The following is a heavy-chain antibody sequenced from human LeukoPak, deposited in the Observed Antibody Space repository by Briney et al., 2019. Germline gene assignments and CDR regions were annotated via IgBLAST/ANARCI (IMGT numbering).Heavy chain of an antibody. CDR3: ARVDAFDL. CDR2: ISGSGGST. J-gene: IGHJ3*01. V-gene: IGHV3-23*01. Sequence: PGGPLRLSCAASGCTFSSYAISWVRQAPGKGLEWVSAISGSGGSTYYADSVKGRFTISRDNSKNTLYLQINSLRAEDTAVYYCARVDAFDLWGQGTMVTVSS. CDR1: GCTFSSYA.